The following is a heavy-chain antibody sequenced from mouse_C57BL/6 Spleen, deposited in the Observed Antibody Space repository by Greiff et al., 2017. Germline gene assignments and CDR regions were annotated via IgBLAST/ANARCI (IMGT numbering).Heavy chain of an antibody. D-gene: IGHD1-1*01. J-gene: IGHJ2*01. Sequence: QVQLKQSGAELARPGASVKLSCKASGYTFTSYGISWVKQRTGQGLEWIGEIYPRSGNTYYNEKFKGKATLTADKSSSTAYMELRSLTSEDSAVYFCARKGDYYGSSHYFDYWGQGTTLTVSS. CDR1: GYTFTSYG. V-gene: IGHV1-81*01. CDR3: ARKGDYYGSSHYFDY. CDR2: IYPRSGNT.